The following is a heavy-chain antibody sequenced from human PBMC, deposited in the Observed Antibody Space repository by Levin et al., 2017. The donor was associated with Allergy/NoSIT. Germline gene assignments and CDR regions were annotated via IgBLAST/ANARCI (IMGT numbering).Heavy chain of an antibody. Sequence: GGSLRLSCAASGFTFSSCAMSWVRQAPGKGLEWVSGITSGGRTYHAGSVKGRFAISRDSSKNTLFLQMNSLRAEDTAIYYCAKAPYYYSGMDVWGQGTTVTVSS. V-gene: IGHV3-23*01. CDR1: GFTFSSCA. J-gene: IGHJ6*02. CDR3: AKAPYYYSGMDV. CDR2: ITSGGRT.